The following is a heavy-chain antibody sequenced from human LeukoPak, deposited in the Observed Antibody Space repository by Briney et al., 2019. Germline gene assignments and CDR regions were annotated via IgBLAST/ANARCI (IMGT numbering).Heavy chain of an antibody. V-gene: IGHV3-21*01. Sequence: GGSLRLSWAASGFTFSTYSMNWVRQAPGKGLEWVSSISGSSIYIYYADSVKGRFTTSRDSAKNSLYLQMNSLRAEDTAVYYCARDPPYYDSSGYYYDYWGQGTLVTVSS. D-gene: IGHD3-22*01. J-gene: IGHJ4*02. CDR3: ARDPPYYDSSGYYYDY. CDR1: GFTFSTYS. CDR2: ISGSSIYI.